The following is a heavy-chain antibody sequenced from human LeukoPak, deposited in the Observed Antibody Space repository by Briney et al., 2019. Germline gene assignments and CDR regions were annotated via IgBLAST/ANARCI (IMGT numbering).Heavy chain of an antibody. Sequence: PSETLSLTCTVSGGSISSSSYYWGWIRQPPGRGLEWIGNIFYSGSTYYNPSLKSRVTISVDTSKNQFSLKLSSVTAADTAVYYCARGPTFSSWYSHWGQGTLVTVSS. CDR2: IFYSGST. J-gene: IGHJ4*02. CDR3: ARGPTFSSWYSH. V-gene: IGHV4-39*01. D-gene: IGHD6-13*01. CDR1: GGSISSSSYY.